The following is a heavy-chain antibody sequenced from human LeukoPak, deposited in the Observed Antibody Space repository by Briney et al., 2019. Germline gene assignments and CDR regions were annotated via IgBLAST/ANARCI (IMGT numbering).Heavy chain of an antibody. D-gene: IGHD2-15*01. J-gene: IGHJ4*02. V-gene: IGHV3-9*01. Sequence: PGGSLRLSCAASGFTFDNSAMHWVRQAPGKGLEWVSGISWNSAGIHYADSVKGRFTISRDNAKNSLYLQMNSLRAEDTAVYYCAKDLVLVVAAMVLDYWGQGTLVTVSS. CDR1: GFTFDNSA. CDR2: ISWNSAGI. CDR3: AKDLVLVVAAMVLDY.